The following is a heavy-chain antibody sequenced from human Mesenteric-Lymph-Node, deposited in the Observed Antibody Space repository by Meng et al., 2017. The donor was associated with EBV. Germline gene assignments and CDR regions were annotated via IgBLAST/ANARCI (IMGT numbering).Heavy chain of an antibody. CDR2: ISSSGSTI. CDR1: GFTFSDYY. CDR3: ASNVVVPADFYWYFDL. D-gene: IGHD2-2*01. V-gene: IGHV3-11*01. Sequence: QVQLVESGGGLVKPGGXLRLSCAASGFTFSDYYMSWIRQAPGKGLEWVSYISSSGSTIYYADSVKGRFTISRDNAKNSLYLQMNSLRAEDTAVYYCASNVVVPADFYWYFDLGGRGTLVTVSS. J-gene: IGHJ2*01.